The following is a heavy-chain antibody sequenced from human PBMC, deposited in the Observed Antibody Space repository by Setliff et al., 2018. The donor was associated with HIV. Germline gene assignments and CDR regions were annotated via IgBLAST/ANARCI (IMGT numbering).Heavy chain of an antibody. D-gene: IGHD4-4*01. CDR3: ARGATTAGLIDY. Sequence: ASVKVSCKASGYTFTGYYMHWVRQAPGQGLEWMGWINSNSGGTNYAQKFQGRVTTTRATSISTAYMELSSLRSDDTAVYFCARGATTAGLIDYWGQGTLVTVSS. CDR1: GYTFTGYY. V-gene: IGHV1-2*02. CDR2: INSNSGGT. J-gene: IGHJ4*02.